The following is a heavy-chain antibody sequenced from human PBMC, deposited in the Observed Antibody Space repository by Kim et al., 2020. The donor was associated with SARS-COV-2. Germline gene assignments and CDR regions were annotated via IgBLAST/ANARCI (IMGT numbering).Heavy chain of an antibody. J-gene: IGHJ4*02. Sequence: ASVKVSCKASGYIFTGDAINWVRQGPGQGLEWMGWINTHSGNAIYAQDFTGRFVFSSDSSVSTAYLQITSLQADDTAVYYCARDRLSGHGDYFHYWGQGT. CDR2: INTHSGNA. CDR1: GYIFTGDA. V-gene: IGHV7-4-1*02. CDR3: ARDRLSGHGDYFHY. D-gene: IGHD1-1*01.